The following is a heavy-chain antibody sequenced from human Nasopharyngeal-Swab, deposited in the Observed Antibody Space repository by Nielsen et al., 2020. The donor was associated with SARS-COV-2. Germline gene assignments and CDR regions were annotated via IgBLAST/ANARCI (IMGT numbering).Heavy chain of an antibody. D-gene: IGHD2-15*01. J-gene: IGHJ3*02. CDR2: INPNSGGT. CDR1: GYTFTGYY. Sequence: ASVKVSCKASGYTFTGYYMHWVRQAPGQGLEWMGRINPNSGGTNYAQKFQGRVTMTRDTSISTAYMELSRLRSDDPAVYYCAGGGYCSGGSCYSFDAFDIWGQGTMVTVSS. V-gene: IGHV1-2*06. CDR3: AGGGYCSGGSCYSFDAFDI.